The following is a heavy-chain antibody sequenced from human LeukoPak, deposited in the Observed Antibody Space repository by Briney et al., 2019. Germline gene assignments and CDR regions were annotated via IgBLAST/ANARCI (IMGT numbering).Heavy chain of an antibody. D-gene: IGHD3-10*01. CDR2: ISGSGHLP. J-gene: IGHJ4*02. CDR1: RFTFSTFV. Sequence: GGALRLSCSVSRFTFSTFVATRVRQTPAKVLELVSPISGSGHLPYYTAALKGRFTMSRDNSKIPLFLQMDIRRAEDTAVYYCAKRGGYVYGSHFDHWGQGTLVTVSS. V-gene: IGHV3-23*01. CDR3: AKRGGYVYGSHFDH.